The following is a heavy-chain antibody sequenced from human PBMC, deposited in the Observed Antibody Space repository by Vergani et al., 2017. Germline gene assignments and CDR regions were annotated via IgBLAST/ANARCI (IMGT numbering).Heavy chain of an antibody. Sequence: QVQLVESGGGVVQPGRSLRLSCAASGFTFSDYYMSWIRQAPGKGLEWVSYISSSGSTIYYADSVKGRFTISRDNAKNSLYLQMNSLRAEDTAVYYCVVWGYSSGWYGVVYAFDIWGQGTMVTVSS. CDR1: GFTFSDYY. CDR2: ISSSGSTI. D-gene: IGHD6-19*01. V-gene: IGHV3-11*01. CDR3: VVWGYSSGWYGVVYAFDI. J-gene: IGHJ3*02.